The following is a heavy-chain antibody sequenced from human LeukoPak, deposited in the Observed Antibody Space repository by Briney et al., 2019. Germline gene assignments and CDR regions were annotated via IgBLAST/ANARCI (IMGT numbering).Heavy chain of an antibody. CDR3: ARSRGDF. CDR2: VKGDGSAT. V-gene: IGHV3-7*01. CDR1: GFTFSSYA. J-gene: IGHJ4*02. Sequence: GGSLRLSCAASGFTFSSYAMHWVRQAPGRGLEWLASVKGDGSATSYVGSVKGRFTISRDNAKNSLYLQMNSLRADDTALYYRARSRGDFWGQGTLVTVSS.